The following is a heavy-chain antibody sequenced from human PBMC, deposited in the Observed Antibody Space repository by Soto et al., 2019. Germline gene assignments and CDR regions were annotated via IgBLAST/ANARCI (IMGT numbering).Heavy chain of an antibody. CDR3: ARVSGYSYGYRDAFDI. Sequence: ASVKFSCKASGYTFTGYYMHWVRQAPGQGLEWMGWINPNSGGTNYAQKFQGWVTMTRDTSISTAYMELSRLRSDDTAVYYCARVSGYSYGYRDAFDIWGQGTMVTVSS. D-gene: IGHD5-18*01. CDR2: INPNSGGT. CDR1: GYTFTGYY. V-gene: IGHV1-2*04. J-gene: IGHJ3*02.